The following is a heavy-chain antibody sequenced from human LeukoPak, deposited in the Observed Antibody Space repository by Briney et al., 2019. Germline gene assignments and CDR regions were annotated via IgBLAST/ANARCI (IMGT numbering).Heavy chain of an antibody. Sequence: SETLSLTCTVSGDSISSYYWSWIRLPPGKGLEWIGYIYYSGGTNYNPSLKSRVTISVDTSKNQFSLKLSSVTAADTAVYYCAAYNYAYIHYWGQGTLVTVSS. D-gene: IGHD5-18*01. V-gene: IGHV4-59*01. CDR2: IYYSGGT. CDR3: AAYNYAYIHY. CDR1: GDSISSYY. J-gene: IGHJ4*02.